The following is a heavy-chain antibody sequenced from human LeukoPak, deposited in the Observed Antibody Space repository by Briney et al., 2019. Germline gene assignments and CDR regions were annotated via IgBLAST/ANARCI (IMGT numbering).Heavy chain of an antibody. V-gene: IGHV3-30*03. CDR3: ARPEDSGHDLVY. CDR1: GFTFSSYG. J-gene: IGHJ4*02. Sequence: GGSLRLSCAASGFTFSSYGMHWVRQAPGKGLEWVAVISYDGSNKYYADSVKGRFTISRDNSKNTLYLQMNSLRAEDTAVYYCARPEDSGHDLVYWGQGTLVTVSS. CDR2: ISYDGSNK. D-gene: IGHD5-12*01.